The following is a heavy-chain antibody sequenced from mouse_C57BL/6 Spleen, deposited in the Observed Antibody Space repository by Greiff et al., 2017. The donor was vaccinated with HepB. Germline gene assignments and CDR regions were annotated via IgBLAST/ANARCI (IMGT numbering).Heavy chain of an antibody. D-gene: IGHD2-4*01. V-gene: IGHV1-69*01. CDR3: ARWRYYDYDGGDYYAMDY. Sequence: QVQLQQPGAELVMPGASVKLSCKASGYTFTSYWMHWVKQRPGQGLEWIGEIDPSDSYTNYNQKFKGKSTLTVDKSSSTAYMQLSSLTSEDSAVYYCARWRYYDYDGGDYYAMDYWGQGTSVTVSS. CDR1: GYTFTSYW. CDR2: IDPSDSYT. J-gene: IGHJ4*01.